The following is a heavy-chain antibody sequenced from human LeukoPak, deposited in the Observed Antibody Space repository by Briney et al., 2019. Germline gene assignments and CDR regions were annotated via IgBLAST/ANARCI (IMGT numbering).Heavy chain of an antibody. CDR2: IIPIFGTA. CDR3: ARGLGCTNGVRYNY. Sequence: VASVKVSCKASGGTFSSYAISWVRQAPGQGLEWMGRIIPIFGTANYAQKFQGRVTITTDESTSTAYMELSSLRSEDTAVYYCARGLGCTNGVRYNYWGQGTLVTVSS. V-gene: IGHV1-69*05. D-gene: IGHD2-8*01. CDR1: GGTFSSYA. J-gene: IGHJ4*02.